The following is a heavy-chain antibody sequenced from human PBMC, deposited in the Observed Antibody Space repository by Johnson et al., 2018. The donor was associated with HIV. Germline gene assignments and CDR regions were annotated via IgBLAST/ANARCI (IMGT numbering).Heavy chain of an antibody. CDR1: GFTFSNAW. V-gene: IGHV3-11*04. Sequence: QVQLVESGGGLVKPGGSLRLSCAASGFTFSNAWMSWVRQAPGKGLEWVSYISSSGNTIYYADSVKGRFTISRDNAKNSLYLQMNSLRVEDTAVYYCARDESGYDEGFDAFDIWGQGTMVTVSS. D-gene: IGHD5-12*01. J-gene: IGHJ3*02. CDR2: ISSSGNTI. CDR3: ARDESGYDEGFDAFDI.